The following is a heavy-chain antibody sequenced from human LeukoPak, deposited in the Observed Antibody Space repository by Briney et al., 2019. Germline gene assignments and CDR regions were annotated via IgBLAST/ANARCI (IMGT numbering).Heavy chain of an antibody. Sequence: WVVLSRSSHTLGHNVSYWWIVWVPLVAGKGNEWIGIIFSGWSHTTYSPFFEGQVTISADNYISTAYLQWSSLKASDTAMYFCARHGIRGCSGGRCFTSFLYSGLDFWGKGITVTVSS. D-gene: IGHD2-15*01. CDR2: IFSGWSHT. CDR3: ARHGIRGCSGGRCFTSFLYSGLDF. V-gene: IGHV5-51*01. J-gene: IGHJ6*04. CDR1: GHNVSYWW.